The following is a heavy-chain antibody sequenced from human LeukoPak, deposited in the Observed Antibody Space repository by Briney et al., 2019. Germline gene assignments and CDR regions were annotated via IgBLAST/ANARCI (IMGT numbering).Heavy chain of an antibody. D-gene: IGHD1-26*01. CDR1: GGSISSGTYY. J-gene: IGHJ3*02. CDR2: MYYSGST. V-gene: IGHV4-39*07. Sequence: SETLSLTCTVSGGSISSGTYYWGWIRQPPGKGLEWIGSMYYSGSTYYNPSLKSRVTISEDTSKNQFSLKLTSVTAADTAVYFCARDKAGATFPGAFNIWGQGTMVTVSS. CDR3: ARDKAGATFPGAFNI.